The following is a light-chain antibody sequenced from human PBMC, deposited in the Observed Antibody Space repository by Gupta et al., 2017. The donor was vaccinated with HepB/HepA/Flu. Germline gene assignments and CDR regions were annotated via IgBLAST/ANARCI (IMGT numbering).Light chain of an antibody. J-gene: IGLJ2*01. CDR3: AAWDDSRRLL. V-gene: IGLV1-47*01. CDR2: RDN. CDR1: GSNIGSNF. Sequence: HSVLTQPPSASGTPGQRVTISCSGGGSNIGSNFVYWYQQLPGTAPKLLISRDNQRPSGVPDRFSGSKSGTSASLAISGLRSEDEADYYCAAWDDSRRLLFGGGTKLTVL.